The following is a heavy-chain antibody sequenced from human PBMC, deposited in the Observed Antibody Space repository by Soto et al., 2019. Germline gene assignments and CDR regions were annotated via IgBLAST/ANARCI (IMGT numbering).Heavy chain of an antibody. CDR3: ASGVVVVAATTYYYYYGMDV. CDR1: GGSVSSSGNY. D-gene: IGHD2-15*01. CDR2: IYYSGST. V-gene: IGHV4-39*01. Sequence: SETLSLTCTVSGGSVSSSGNYWGWIRQPPGKGLEWIGSIYYSGSTYYNPSLKSRVTTSVDTSKNQFSLKLSSVTAADTAVYYCASGVVVVAATTYYYYYGMDVWGQGTTVTISS. J-gene: IGHJ6*02.